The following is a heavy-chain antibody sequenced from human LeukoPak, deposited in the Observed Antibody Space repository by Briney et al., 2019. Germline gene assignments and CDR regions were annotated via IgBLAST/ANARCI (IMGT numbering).Heavy chain of an antibody. V-gene: IGHV3-23*01. CDR2: ISGSGGST. CDR1: GFTFSSYA. CDR3: ARGTVTTTSHFDY. Sequence: GGSLRLSCAASGFTFSSYAMSWVRQAPGKGLEWVSAISGSGGSTYYADSVKGRSTISRDNSKNTLYLQMNSLRAEDTAVYYCARGTVTTTSHFDYWGQGTLVTVSS. D-gene: IGHD4-11*01. J-gene: IGHJ4*02.